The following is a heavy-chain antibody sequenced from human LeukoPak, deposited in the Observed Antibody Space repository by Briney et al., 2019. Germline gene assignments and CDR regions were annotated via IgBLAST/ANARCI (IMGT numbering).Heavy chain of an antibody. V-gene: IGHV3-74*01. J-gene: IGHJ4*02. CDR3: ARAGSHYYGSGSGFYFDY. Sequence: GGSLRLSCAASGFTFSSYYIHWVRQAPGKGLVWVSRIDSDGNITTYADSVKGRFTISRDNAKNSLYLQMNSLRDEDTAVYYCARAGSHYYGSGSGFYFDYWGQGTLVTVSS. CDR1: GFTFSSYY. CDR2: IDSDGNIT. D-gene: IGHD3-10*01.